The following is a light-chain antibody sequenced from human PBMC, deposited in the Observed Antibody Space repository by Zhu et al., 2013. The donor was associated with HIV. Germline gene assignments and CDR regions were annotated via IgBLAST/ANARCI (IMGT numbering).Light chain of an antibody. CDR3: QQYSYYSVT. Sequence: DIQMTQSPLSLSASVGDRVTITCRASQGINEYLAWYQQKPGRVPKLVIYSSSALQSGVPSRFRGSGSGTEFTLTISGLQSEDVATYYCQQYSYYSVTFGGGTKVEIK. J-gene: IGKJ4*01. CDR2: SSS. CDR1: QGINEY. V-gene: IGKV1-27*01.